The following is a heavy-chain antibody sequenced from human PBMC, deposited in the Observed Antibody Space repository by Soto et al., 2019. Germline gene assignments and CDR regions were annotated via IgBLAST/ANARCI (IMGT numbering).Heavy chain of an antibody. J-gene: IGHJ6*03. CDR1: GGTFSSYT. CDR3: ARPTRPDSSSSSGPRDYYYYMDV. D-gene: IGHD6-6*01. CDR2: IIPILGIA. V-gene: IGHV1-69*02. Sequence: ASVKVSCKASGGTFSSYTISWVRQAPGQGLEWMGRIIPILGIANYAQKFQGRVTITADKSTSTAYMELSSLRSEDTAVYYCARPTRPDSSSSSGPRDYYYYMDVWGKGTTVTVSS.